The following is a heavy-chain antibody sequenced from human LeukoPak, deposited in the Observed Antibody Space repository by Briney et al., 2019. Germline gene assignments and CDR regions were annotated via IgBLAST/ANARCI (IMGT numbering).Heavy chain of an antibody. Sequence: KPSETLSLTCTVSGGSISSSSYYWGWIRQPPGKGLEWIGSIYYSGSTYYNPSLKSRVTISVDTSKNQFSLKLSSVTAADTAVYYCARSTLRYFDWFWWFDPWGQGTLVTVSS. CDR1: GGSISSSSYY. J-gene: IGHJ5*02. V-gene: IGHV4-39*01. CDR3: ARSTLRYFDWFWWFDP. CDR2: IYYSGST. D-gene: IGHD3-9*01.